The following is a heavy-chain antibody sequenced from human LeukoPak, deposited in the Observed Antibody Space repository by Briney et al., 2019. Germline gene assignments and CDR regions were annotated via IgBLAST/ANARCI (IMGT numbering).Heavy chain of an antibody. CDR1: GYTFTSYY. J-gene: IGHJ6*04. D-gene: IGHD3-16*01. V-gene: IGHV1-46*01. CDR3: ARRLPRLRGPYYYGMDV. CDR2: INPSGGST. Sequence: ASVKVSCKASGYTFTSYYMHWVRQAPGQGLEWMGIINPSGGSTSYAQKFQGRVTMTRDTSTSTVYMELSSLRSEDTAVYYCARRLPRLRGPYYYGMDVWGKGTTVTVSS.